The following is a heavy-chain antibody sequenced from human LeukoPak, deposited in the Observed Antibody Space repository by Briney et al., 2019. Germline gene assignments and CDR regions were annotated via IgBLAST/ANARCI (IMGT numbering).Heavy chain of an antibody. D-gene: IGHD5-18*01. CDR2: ISYDGSNK. V-gene: IGHV3-30*03. Sequence: GGSLRLSCAASGFTFSNAWMSWVRQAPGKGLEWVAVISYDGSNKYYADSVKGRFTISRDNSKNTLYLQMNSLRTEDTAVYYCARAFCRGRGDRNGAFDYWGQGTLVTVSS. J-gene: IGHJ4*02. CDR3: ARAFCRGRGDRNGAFDY. CDR1: GFTFSNAW.